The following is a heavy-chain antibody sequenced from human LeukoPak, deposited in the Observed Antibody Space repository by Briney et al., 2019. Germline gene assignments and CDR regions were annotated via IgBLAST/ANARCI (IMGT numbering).Heavy chain of an antibody. CDR3: ASSRYDSSGYYGIIGY. CDR2: ISSSSSYI. D-gene: IGHD3-22*01. V-gene: IGHV3-21*01. Sequence: GGSLRLSCAASGFTFSSYSVNWVRQAPGKGLEWVSSISSSSSYIYYADSVKGRFTISRDNAKNSLYLQMNSLRAEDTALYYCASSRYDSSGYYGIIGYWGQGTLVTVSS. CDR1: GFTFSSYS. J-gene: IGHJ4*02.